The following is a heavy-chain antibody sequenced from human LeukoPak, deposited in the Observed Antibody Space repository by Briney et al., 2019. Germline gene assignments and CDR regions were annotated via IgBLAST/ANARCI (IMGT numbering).Heavy chain of an antibody. CDR2: IIPIFGTA. D-gene: IGHD3-10*01. CDR1: GGTFSSYA. J-gene: IGHJ4*02. V-gene: IGHV1-69*13. CDR3: ATGPMVNVFEY. Sequence: ASVKVSCKASGGTFSSYAISWVRQAPGQGLEWMGGIIPIFGTANYAQKFQGRVTITADESTSTAYMELSSLRSEDTAVYFCATGPMVNVFEYWGQGTLVTVSS.